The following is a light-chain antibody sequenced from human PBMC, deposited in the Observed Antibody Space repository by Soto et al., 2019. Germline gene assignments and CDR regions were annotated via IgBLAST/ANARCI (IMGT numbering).Light chain of an antibody. V-gene: IGLV2-8*01. CDR3: SSFVHGTSYV. CDR2: DVT. J-gene: IGLJ1*01. CDR1: SNDVGRFNY. Sequence: QSVLTQAPSASGSPGQAVTISCAGTSNDVGRFNYVSWSQHHPGKAPKLIIYDVTKRPSGVPDRFSGSKSGNTAYLTVSGLQAEDEADYFCSSFVHGTSYVFGTGTKVTVL.